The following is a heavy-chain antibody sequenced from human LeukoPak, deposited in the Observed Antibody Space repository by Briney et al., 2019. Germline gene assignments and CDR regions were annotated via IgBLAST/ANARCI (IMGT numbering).Heavy chain of an antibody. D-gene: IGHD3-22*01. CDR3: TRDESSRDGSGGYHY. CDR2: VHFSGST. J-gene: IGHJ4*02. Sequence: SETLSLTCAVSGASVTSHHWAWIWQPAGKGLEWVGRVHFSGSTNYNPSLRSRVAISLDKSKNELSLTLKSVSAADTAVYYCTRDESSRDGSGGYHYWGRGVLVTVSS. CDR1: GASVTSHH. V-gene: IGHV4-4*07.